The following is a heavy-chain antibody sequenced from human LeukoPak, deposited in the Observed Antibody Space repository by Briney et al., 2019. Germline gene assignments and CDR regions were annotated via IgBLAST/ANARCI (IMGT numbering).Heavy chain of an antibody. V-gene: IGHV1-18*01. J-gene: IGHJ1*01. CDR1: GYTFTSYG. Sequence: ASVKVSCKASGYTFTSYGISWVRQAPGQGLEWMGWISAYNGNTNYAQKLQGRVTITTDTSTSTAYMELRSLRSDDTAVYYCARDPQTYGRGTEYFQHWGQGTLVTVSS. CDR2: ISAYNGNT. D-gene: IGHD4-17*01. CDR3: ARDPQTYGRGTEYFQH.